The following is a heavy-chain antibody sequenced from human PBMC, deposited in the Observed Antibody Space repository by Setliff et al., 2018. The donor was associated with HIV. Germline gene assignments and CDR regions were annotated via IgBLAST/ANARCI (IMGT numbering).Heavy chain of an antibody. CDR3: ARTRALTSRSYTLFHALDV. D-gene: IGHD3-10*01. CDR2: ISYDGTYK. V-gene: IGHV3-30*04. J-gene: IGHJ6*02. Sequence: GGSLRLSCAASGFTFNNYAIHWVRQAPGKGLEWVALISYDGTYKYYAESVKGRFTVSRDNTRNSLSLQLNSLQAEDTAIYYCARTRALTSRSYTLFHALDVWGRGTPVTVSS. CDR1: GFTFNNYA.